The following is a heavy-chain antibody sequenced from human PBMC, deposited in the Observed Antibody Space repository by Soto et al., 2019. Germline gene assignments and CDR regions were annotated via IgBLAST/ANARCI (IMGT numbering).Heavy chain of an antibody. CDR1: GFTFSSYA. D-gene: IGHD3-3*01. CDR2: ISGSGGST. J-gene: IGHJ6*02. V-gene: IGHV3-23*01. Sequence: GGSLSLSCAASGFTFSSYAMSWVRQAPGKGLEWVSAISGSGGSTYYADSVKGRFTISRDNSKNTLYLQMNSLRAEDTAVYYCAKPDSPLRFLEWPSLYYYGMDVWGQGTTVTVSS. CDR3: AKPDSPLRFLEWPSLYYYGMDV.